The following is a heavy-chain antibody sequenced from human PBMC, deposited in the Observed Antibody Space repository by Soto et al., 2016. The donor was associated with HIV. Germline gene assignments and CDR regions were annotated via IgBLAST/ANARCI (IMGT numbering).Heavy chain of an antibody. D-gene: IGHD3-10*01. CDR2: ISDSGSNT. CDR1: GFTFGNYA. V-gene: IGHV3-23*01. CDR3: AKDLRMTMVQGFIDALDF. Sequence: EVNLLESGGGLVQPGGSLKLSCGASGFTFGNYATSWVRQAPGKGLEWVSGISDSGSNTYYADSVKGRFTISRDNSKNTLYLHMNSLRAEDTAVYYCAKDLRMTMVQGFIDALDFWGQGTMVTVSS. J-gene: IGHJ3*01.